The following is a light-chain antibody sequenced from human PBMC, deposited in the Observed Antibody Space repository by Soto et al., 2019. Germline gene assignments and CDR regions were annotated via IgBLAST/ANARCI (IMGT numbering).Light chain of an antibody. V-gene: IGKV3-11*01. CDR2: DGS. CDR3: QQRTRWLMT. CDR1: QNLHSF. J-gene: IGKJ5*01. Sequence: EVGLSQSPATVSVSTGERVTLSCRASQNLHSFLNWYQQRPGQAPRPLIYDGSKRAAGVPDRISGDGSGTDYTLTISSLEPEDFAVYYCQQRTRWLMTFGHGTRLEIK.